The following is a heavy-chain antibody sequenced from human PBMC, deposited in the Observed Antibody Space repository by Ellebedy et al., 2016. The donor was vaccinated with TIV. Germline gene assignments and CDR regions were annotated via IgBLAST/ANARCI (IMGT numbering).Heavy chain of an antibody. V-gene: IGHV3-30*18. D-gene: IGHD7-27*01. J-gene: IGHJ4*02. CDR1: GFTFSSYG. Sequence: GGSLRLXCAASGFTFSSYGMHWVRQAPGKGLEWVAVISYDGSNKYYADSVKGRFTISRDNSKNTLYLQMNSLRAEDTAVYYCAKETGDYWGQGTLVTVSS. CDR2: ISYDGSNK. CDR3: AKETGDY.